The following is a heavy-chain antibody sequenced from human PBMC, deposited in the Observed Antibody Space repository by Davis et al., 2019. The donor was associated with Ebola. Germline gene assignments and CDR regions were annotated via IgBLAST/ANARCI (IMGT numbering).Heavy chain of an antibody. D-gene: IGHD6-6*01. Sequence: PSETLSLTCTVSGGSVNSGSHYWGWIRQPPGKGLEWIATIYYSGSTYFSPSLKSRVTISVDTSTNQFSLNLKSVTAADTAVYYCVANSSSSPWFDPWGQGTLVAVSS. CDR3: VANSSSSPWFDP. CDR1: GGSVNSGSHY. J-gene: IGHJ5*02. CDR2: IYYSGST. V-gene: IGHV4-39*07.